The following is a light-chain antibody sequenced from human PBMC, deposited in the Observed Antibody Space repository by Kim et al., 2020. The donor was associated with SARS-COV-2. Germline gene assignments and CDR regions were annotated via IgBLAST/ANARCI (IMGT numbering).Light chain of an antibody. CDR1: QSLVHSDGNTY. CDR2: KAS. J-gene: IGKJ4*01. Sequence: DVVMTQSPLSLPVTLGQPASISCRCSQSLVHSDGNTYLSWFQQRPGQSPRRLIYKASNRDSGVPDRFSGSESGTDFTLKISRVEAEDVGVYYCMQSTQWPRTFGGGTKLEI. CDR3: MQSTQWPRT. V-gene: IGKV2-30*02.